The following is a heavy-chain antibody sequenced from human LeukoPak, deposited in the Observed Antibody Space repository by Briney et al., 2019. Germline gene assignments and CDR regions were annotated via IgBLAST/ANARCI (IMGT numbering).Heavy chain of an antibody. CDR2: ISSSSNTI. V-gene: IGHV3-48*01. CDR3: ARPRVGATGWFDP. Sequence: GGSLRLSCAASGFSFSSYSMNWVRQAPGKGLEWVSYISSSSNTIYYADSVKGQFTISRDNAKNSLYLQMNSLRAADTAVYYCARPRVGATGWFDPWGQGTLVTVSS. CDR1: GFSFSSYS. J-gene: IGHJ5*02. D-gene: IGHD1-26*01.